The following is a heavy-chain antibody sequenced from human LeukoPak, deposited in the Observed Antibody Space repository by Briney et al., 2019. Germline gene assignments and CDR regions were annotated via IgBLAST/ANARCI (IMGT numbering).Heavy chain of an antibody. D-gene: IGHD3-22*01. CDR1: GGTFISYA. Sequence: GASVKVSCKASGGTFISYAISWVRQAPGQGLEWMGRIIPIFGTANSAQKFQGRVTITTDESTSTAYMELSSLRSEDTAVYYCARTRYYDSSGGDYWGQGTLVTVSS. V-gene: IGHV1-69*05. CDR2: IIPIFGTA. CDR3: ARTRYYDSSGGDY. J-gene: IGHJ4*02.